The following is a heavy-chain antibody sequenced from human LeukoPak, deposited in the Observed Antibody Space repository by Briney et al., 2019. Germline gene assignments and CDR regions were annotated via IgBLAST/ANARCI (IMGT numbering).Heavy chain of an antibody. CDR1: GGSISSSNW. Sequence: SETLSLTCAVSGGSISSSNWWSWVRQPPGKGLEWIGEIYHSGSTNYNPSLKSRVTISVDKSKNQFSLKLSSVTAADTAVYYCAREGSSSWYIYYYYYMDVWGKGTTVTVSS. J-gene: IGHJ6*03. D-gene: IGHD6-13*01. V-gene: IGHV4-4*02. CDR2: IYHSGST. CDR3: AREGSSSWYIYYYYYMDV.